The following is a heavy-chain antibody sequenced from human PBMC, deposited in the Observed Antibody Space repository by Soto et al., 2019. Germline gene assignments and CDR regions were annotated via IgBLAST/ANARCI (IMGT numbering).Heavy chain of an antibody. V-gene: IGHV4-4*07. CDR2: FSLSGTT. CDR1: GASITGSFF. D-gene: IGHD2-8*02. J-gene: IGHJ4*02. CDR3: ARGMTPPGAPAWYYFDS. Sequence: LETLSLTCTVSGASITGSFFWSWIRQPAGKGLEWIGRFSLSGTTNYNPSLRSRVTMSADVSKNQFSLRLTSVTAADTALYYCARGMTPPGAPAWYYFDSWGQGTLVTVSS.